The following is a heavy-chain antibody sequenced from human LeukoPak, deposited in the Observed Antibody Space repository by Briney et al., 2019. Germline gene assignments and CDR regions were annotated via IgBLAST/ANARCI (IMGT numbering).Heavy chain of an antibody. J-gene: IGHJ6*02. Sequence: GGSLRLSCAASGFTFSSYGMHWVRQAPGKGLEWVAVISYDGSHKYSADSVKGRFTISRDNSKNTLYLQMNSLRTEDTAVYFCSASRPHYGDYYGLDVWGHGTTVTVSS. V-gene: IGHV3-30*03. CDR2: ISYDGSHK. CDR3: SASRPHYGDYYGLDV. CDR1: GFTFSSYG. D-gene: IGHD4/OR15-4a*01.